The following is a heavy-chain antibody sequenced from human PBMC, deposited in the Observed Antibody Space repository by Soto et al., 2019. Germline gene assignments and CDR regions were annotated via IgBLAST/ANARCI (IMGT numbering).Heavy chain of an antibody. Sequence: QAGGSLRLSCAASGFTFSSYAMSWVRQAPGKGLEWVSAISGSGGSTYYADSVKGRFTISRDNSKNTLYLQMNSLRAEDTAVYYCAKVSLLSWVVAAYFDYWGQGTLVTVSS. J-gene: IGHJ4*02. V-gene: IGHV3-23*01. CDR2: ISGSGGST. D-gene: IGHD2-15*01. CDR1: GFTFSSYA. CDR3: AKVSLLSWVVAAYFDY.